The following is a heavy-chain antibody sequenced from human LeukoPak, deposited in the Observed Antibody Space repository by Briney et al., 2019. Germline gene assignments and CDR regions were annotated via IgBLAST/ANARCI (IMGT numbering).Heavy chain of an antibody. CDR1: GGSISSGGYS. Sequence: SETLSLTCAVSGGSISSGGYSWSWIRQPPGKGLEWIGYIYHSGSTYYNPSLKSRVTISVDRSKNQFSLKLSSVTAADTAVYYCARGHSSSRRNYFDYWGQGTLVTVSS. D-gene: IGHD6-6*01. CDR3: ARGHSSSRRNYFDY. V-gene: IGHV4-30-2*01. J-gene: IGHJ4*02. CDR2: IYHSGST.